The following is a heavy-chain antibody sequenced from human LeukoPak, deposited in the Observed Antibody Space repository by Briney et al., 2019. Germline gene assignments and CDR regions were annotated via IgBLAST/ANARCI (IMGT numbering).Heavy chain of an antibody. J-gene: IGHJ4*02. D-gene: IGHD2-2*02. V-gene: IGHV1-8*01. Sequence: GASVKVSCKASGYTFTSYDINWVRQATGQGLEWMGWMNPNSGNTGYAQKFQGRVTTTRNTSISTAYMELSRLRSDDTAVYYCARGGGIVVVPAAIRLFDYWGQGTLVTVSS. CDR3: ARGGGIVVVPAAIRLFDY. CDR1: GYTFTSYD. CDR2: MNPNSGNT.